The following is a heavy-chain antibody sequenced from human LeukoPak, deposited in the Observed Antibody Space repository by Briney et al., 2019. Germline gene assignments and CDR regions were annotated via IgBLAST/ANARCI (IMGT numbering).Heavy chain of an antibody. CDR1: GGSSSSYY. D-gene: IGHD3-10*01. V-gene: IGHV4-59*01. CDR3: ARVGGSGSYYYAMDV. Sequence: PSETLSLTCTVSGGSSSSYYWSWIRQPPWKGPEWIGYIYYSGSTNYNPSLKSRVTISVDTSKNQFSLKLSSVTAADTAVYYCARVGGSGSYYYAMDVWGQGTTVTVSS. J-gene: IGHJ6*02. CDR2: IYYSGST.